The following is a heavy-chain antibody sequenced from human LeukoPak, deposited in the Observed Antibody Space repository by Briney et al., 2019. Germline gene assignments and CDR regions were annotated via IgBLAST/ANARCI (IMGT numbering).Heavy chain of an antibody. J-gene: IGHJ4*02. CDR2: ISSSSSNI. Sequence: GGSLRLSCAASGFTFARYSMNWVRQAQGKGLEWVSSISSSSSNIYYADGVTGRFTISRDNAKNSLYLQMNSLRAEDTAVYYCVRAVEYYYDSSGYAVDYWGQGTLVTVSS. CDR1: GFTFARYS. CDR3: VRAVEYYYDSSGYAVDY. D-gene: IGHD3-22*01. V-gene: IGHV3-21*01.